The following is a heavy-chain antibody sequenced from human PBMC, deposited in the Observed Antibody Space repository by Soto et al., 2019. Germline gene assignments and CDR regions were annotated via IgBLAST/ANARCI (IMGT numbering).Heavy chain of an antibody. CDR3: ARDGSGSTHQFDY. V-gene: IGHV3-33*01. CDR2: IWYDGSNK. Sequence: QVQLGEFGGALGKLGWSLGLSCEGPGFTFSPYGMHWFGQLQGKGLEWVAVIWYDGSNKYYADSVKGRFTISRDNSKNTLYLQMNSLRVEDTAVYYCARDGSGSTHQFDYWGQGTLVTVSS. D-gene: IGHD1-26*01. J-gene: IGHJ4*02. CDR1: GFTFSPYG.